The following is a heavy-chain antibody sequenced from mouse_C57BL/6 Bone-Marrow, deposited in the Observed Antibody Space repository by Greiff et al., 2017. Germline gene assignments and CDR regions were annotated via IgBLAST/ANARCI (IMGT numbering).Heavy chain of an antibody. V-gene: IGHV1-81*01. CDR2: IYPGSGNT. D-gene: IGHD1-1*01. J-gene: IGHJ4*01. CDR1: GYTFTSYG. CDR3: ARRGYYYGSSYEGYYAMDY. Sequence: LVESGAELARPGASVKLSCKASGYTFTSYGISWVKQRPEQALEWMGEIYPGSGNTYYNEKFKGKATLTADKSSSTAYMELRSLTSEDSAVYFCARRGYYYGSSYEGYYAMDYWGQGTSVTVSS.